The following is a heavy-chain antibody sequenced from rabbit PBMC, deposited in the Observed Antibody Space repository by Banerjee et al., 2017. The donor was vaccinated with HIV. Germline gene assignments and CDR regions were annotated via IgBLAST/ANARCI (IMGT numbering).Heavy chain of an antibody. D-gene: IGHD6-1*01. Sequence: EESGGGLVQPEGSLTLTCTASGFSFSGTYWICWVRQAPGKGLEWIACIYAGSSGSTYYANWAKGRFTISRSTSLNTVDLKMTSLTAADTATYFCARSFAGYAGYGYATAFNLWGPGTLVTVS. J-gene: IGHJ4*01. CDR3: ARSFAGYAGYGYATAFNL. CDR2: IYAGSSGST. CDR1: GFSFSGTYW. V-gene: IGHV1S45*01.